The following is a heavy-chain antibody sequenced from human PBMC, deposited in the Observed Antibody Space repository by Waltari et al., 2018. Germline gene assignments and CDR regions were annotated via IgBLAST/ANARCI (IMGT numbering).Heavy chain of an antibody. CDR2: IIPIFGTA. D-gene: IGHD2-15*01. CDR1: GGTFSSYA. J-gene: IGHJ4*02. Sequence: QVQLVQSGAEVKKPGSSVKVSCKASGGTFSSYAISWVRQAPGQGLEWMGGIIPIFGTANYAQKFEGIVTSTADESTSTAYMELSSLRSEDTAVYYCARGIPARYCSGGSCYSSHDYWGQGTLVTVSS. CDR3: ARGIPARYCSGGSCYSSHDY. V-gene: IGHV1-69*13.